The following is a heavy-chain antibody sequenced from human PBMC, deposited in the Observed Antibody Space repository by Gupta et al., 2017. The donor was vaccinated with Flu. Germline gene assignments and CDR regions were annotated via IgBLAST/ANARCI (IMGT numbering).Heavy chain of an antibody. CDR1: DWSFSGYY. D-gene: IGHD3-16*01. V-gene: IGHV4-34*01. Sequence: QVQVLQWGAGLSKSSVTLSLICAVYDWSFSGYYCIWIRQPPGKGLEWIGEINHGGIANYNPSLKSRVTISVDTSKKEFSLKLSSVTDADTAVYYCARGGLGIIMWYFDLWGRGTPVTVSS. CDR3: ARGGLGIIMWYFDL. J-gene: IGHJ2*01. CDR2: INHGGIA.